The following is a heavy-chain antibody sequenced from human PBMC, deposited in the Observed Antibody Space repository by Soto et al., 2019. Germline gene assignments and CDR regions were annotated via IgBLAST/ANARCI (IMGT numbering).Heavy chain of an antibody. J-gene: IGHJ4*02. CDR3: ARGASQYSSGWLFDY. Sequence: ASVKVSCKASGGTFSSYTISWVRQAPGQGLEWMGRIIPILGIANYAQKLQGRVTMTTDTSTSTAYMELRSLRSDDTAVYYCARGASQYSSGWLFDYWGQGTLVTVSS. CDR2: IIPILGIA. D-gene: IGHD6-19*01. CDR1: GGTFSSYT. V-gene: IGHV1-69*02.